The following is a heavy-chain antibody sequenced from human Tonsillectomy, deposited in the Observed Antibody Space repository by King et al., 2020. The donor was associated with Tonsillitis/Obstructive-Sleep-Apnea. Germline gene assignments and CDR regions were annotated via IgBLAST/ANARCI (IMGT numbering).Heavy chain of an antibody. V-gene: IGHV4-34*01. CDR3: ARGPMTTVTTFYYYYYMDV. CDR1: GGSFSGYY. D-gene: IGHD4-11*01. Sequence: QVQLQQWGAGLLKPSETLSLTCAVYGGSFSGYYWSWIRQPPGTGLEWIGEFNHSGSTNYNPSLKSRVTISVATSKNQFSLKLSSVTAADTAVYYCARGPMTTVTTFYYYYYMDVWGKGTTVTVSS. J-gene: IGHJ6*03. CDR2: FNHSGST.